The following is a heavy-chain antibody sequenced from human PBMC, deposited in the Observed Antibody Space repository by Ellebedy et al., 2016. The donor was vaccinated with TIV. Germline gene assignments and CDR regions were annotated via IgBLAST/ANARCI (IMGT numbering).Heavy chain of an antibody. CDR3: ARTRKWIQLWPRPHTWYFDL. V-gene: IGHV4-34*01. D-gene: IGHD5-18*01. CDR1: GGSFSGYY. CDR2: INHSGST. J-gene: IGHJ2*01. Sequence: SETLSLTCAVYGGSFSGYYWSWIRQPPGKGLEWIGEINHSGSTNYNPSLKSRVTVSVDTSKNQFSLKLSSVTAADTAVYYCARTRKWIQLWPRPHTWYFDLWGRGTLVTVSS.